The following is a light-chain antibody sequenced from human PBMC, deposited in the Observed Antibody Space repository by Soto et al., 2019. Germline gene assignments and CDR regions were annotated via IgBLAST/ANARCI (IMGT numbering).Light chain of an antibody. CDR2: EVS. J-gene: IGLJ1*01. V-gene: IGLV2-14*01. CDR3: SSFTSAYTFV. CDR1: SSDVGAYNY. Sequence: QSALTQPASVSGSPGQSITISCIGTSSDVGAYNYVSWYQQLPGKAPKLMIYEVSNRPSGISNRFSGSKSGNTASLTISGLQTEDEADYYCSSFTSAYTFVFGTGTTVTV.